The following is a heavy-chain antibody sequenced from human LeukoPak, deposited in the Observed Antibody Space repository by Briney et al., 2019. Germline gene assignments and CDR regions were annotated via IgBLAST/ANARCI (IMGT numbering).Heavy chain of an antibody. CDR2: ISSSSSYI. J-gene: IGHJ6*03. CDR3: ARGVAAAVYGISYMDV. CDR1: GFTFSSYS. Sequence: GGSLRLSCAASGFTFSSYSMNRVRQAPGKGLEWVSSISSSSSYIYYADSVKGRFTISRDNAKNSLYLQMNSLRAEDTAVYYCARGVAAAVYGISYMDVWGKGTTVTISS. D-gene: IGHD6-13*01. V-gene: IGHV3-21*01.